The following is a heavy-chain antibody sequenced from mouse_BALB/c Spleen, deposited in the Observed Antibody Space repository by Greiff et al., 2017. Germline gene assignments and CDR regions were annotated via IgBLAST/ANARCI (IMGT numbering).Heavy chain of an antibody. CDR3: AREDGSSYFDY. Sequence: EVQLVESGGGLVKPGGSLKLSCAASGFTFSSYTMSWVRQTPEKRLEWVATISSGGSYTYYPDSVKGRFTISRDNAKNTLYLQMSSLRSEDTAMYYCAREDGSSYFDYWGQGTTLTVSS. V-gene: IGHV5-9-3*01. CDR2: ISSGGSYT. CDR1: GFTFSSYT. D-gene: IGHD1-1*01. J-gene: IGHJ2*01.